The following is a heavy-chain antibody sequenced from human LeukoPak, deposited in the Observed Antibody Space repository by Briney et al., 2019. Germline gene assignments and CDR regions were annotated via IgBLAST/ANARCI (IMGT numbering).Heavy chain of an antibody. Sequence: SLRLSCXASGFTFSTYGMHWVRQAPGKGLEWVAVISYDGSNKYYADSVKGRFTISRDNSKNTLYLQMSSLRAEDTAVYYCARAGVAGNVFDYWGQGALVTVSS. D-gene: IGHD6-19*01. CDR3: ARAGVAGNVFDY. V-gene: IGHV3-30*03. J-gene: IGHJ4*02. CDR2: ISYDGSNK. CDR1: GFTFSTYG.